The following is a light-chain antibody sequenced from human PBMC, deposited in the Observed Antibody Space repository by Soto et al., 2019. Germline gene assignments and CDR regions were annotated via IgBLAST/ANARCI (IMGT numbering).Light chain of an antibody. CDR1: SSDVGGYNY. CDR3: SSYTSSSTF. J-gene: IGLJ1*01. CDR2: EVS. V-gene: IGLV2-14*01. Sequence: QSARTQAAAVSGSPGQSIAISCTGTSSDVGGYNYVSWYQQHPGKAPKLMIYEVSNRPSGVSNRFSGSKSGNTASLTISGLQAEDEADYYCSSYTSSSTFFGTGTKVTVL.